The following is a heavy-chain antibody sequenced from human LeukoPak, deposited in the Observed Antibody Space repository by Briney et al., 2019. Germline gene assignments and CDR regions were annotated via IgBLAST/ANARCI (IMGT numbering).Heavy chain of an antibody. Sequence: GGSLRLSCAASGFTFSSHAMNWVRQAPGKGLEWVAVISYDGSNKYYVDSVKGRFTISRDNSKNTLYLQMNSLRAEDTAVYYCAKSLPAYYYGSGSYYNVGDYWGQGTLVTVSS. CDR2: ISYDGSNK. J-gene: IGHJ4*02. CDR1: GFTFSSHA. CDR3: AKSLPAYYYGSGSYYNVGDY. D-gene: IGHD3-10*01. V-gene: IGHV3-30*14.